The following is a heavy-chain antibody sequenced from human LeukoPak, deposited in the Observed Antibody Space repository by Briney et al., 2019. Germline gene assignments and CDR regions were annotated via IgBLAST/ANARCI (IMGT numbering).Heavy chain of an antibody. Sequence: SETLSLTCTVSGGSISSGGYYWSWIRQHPGKGLEWIGYIYYSGSTYYNPSLKSRVTISVDMSKNQFSLKLSSVTAADTAVYYCARDQLPDNWFDPRGQGTLVTVSS. D-gene: IGHD1-26*01. CDR1: GGSISSGGYY. J-gene: IGHJ5*02. CDR3: ARDQLPDNWFDP. CDR2: IYYSGST. V-gene: IGHV4-31*03.